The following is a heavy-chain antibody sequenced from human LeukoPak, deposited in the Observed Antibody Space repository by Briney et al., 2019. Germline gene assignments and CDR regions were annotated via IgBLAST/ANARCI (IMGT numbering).Heavy chain of an antibody. CDR3: ARWRGSTSERSDY. Sequence: GGSLRLSCTASGFTFSDYWMTWVRQAPGKGVEWVANIKQDGSAKYYVDSVKGRFTISRDKAKNSLYLQMDSLRVEDTATYYCARWRGSTSERSDYWGQGTLVTVSS. CDR2: IKQDGSAK. J-gene: IGHJ4*02. CDR1: GFTFSDYW. V-gene: IGHV3-7*01. D-gene: IGHD2-2*01.